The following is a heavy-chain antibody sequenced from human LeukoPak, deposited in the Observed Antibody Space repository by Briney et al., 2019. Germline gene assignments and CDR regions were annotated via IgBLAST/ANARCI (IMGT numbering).Heavy chain of an antibody. CDR2: INHSGST. Sequence: PSETLSLTCAVYGGSFSGYYWSWIRQPPGKGLEWIGEINHSGSTNYYPSLKSRVTISVDTSKNQFSLKLSSVTAADTAVYYCAHGGVVPAAMYYYYYGMDVWGQGTTVTVSS. D-gene: IGHD2-2*01. CDR3: AHGGVVPAAMYYYYYGMDV. CDR1: GGSFSGYY. J-gene: IGHJ6*02. V-gene: IGHV4-34*01.